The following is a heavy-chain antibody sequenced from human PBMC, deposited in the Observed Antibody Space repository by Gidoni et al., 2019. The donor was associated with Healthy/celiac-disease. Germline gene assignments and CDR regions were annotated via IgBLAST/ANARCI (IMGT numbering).Heavy chain of an antibody. CDR2: INHSGST. CDR3: ARERRLGIAAAGKGWGMDV. Sequence: QVQLQQWGAGLLKPSETLSLTCAVYGGSFSGYYWSWIRQPPGKGLEWIGEINHSGSTNYNPSLKSRVTISVDTSKNQFSLKLSSVTAADTAVYYCARERRLGIAAAGKGWGMDVWGQGTTVTVSS. CDR1: GGSFSGYY. D-gene: IGHD6-13*01. J-gene: IGHJ6*02. V-gene: IGHV4-34*01.